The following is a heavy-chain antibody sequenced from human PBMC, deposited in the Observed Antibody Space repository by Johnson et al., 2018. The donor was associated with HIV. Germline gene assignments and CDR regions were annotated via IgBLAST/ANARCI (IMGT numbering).Heavy chain of an antibody. V-gene: IGHV3-11*04. CDR3: ARAPYNWNLGLFDAFDV. D-gene: IGHD1-7*01. Sequence: QVQLVESGGGLVKAGGSLRLSCAASGFSFSDYYMSWIRQAPGKGLEWLSYISGSGFDTYYADSVKGRFTISRDNAKNSLFLQMNGLRAEDTAVYYCARAPYNWNLGLFDAFDVWGQGTKVTVSA. J-gene: IGHJ3*01. CDR2: ISGSGFDT. CDR1: GFSFSDYY.